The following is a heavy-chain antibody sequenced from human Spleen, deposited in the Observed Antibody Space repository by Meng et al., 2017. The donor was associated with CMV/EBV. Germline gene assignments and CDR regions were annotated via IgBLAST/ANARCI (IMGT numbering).Heavy chain of an antibody. CDR2: LNPKNGKT. CDR3: ARGDYSGSSSGSLYGGPDF. Sequence: ASVKVSCKASGYTFTNYGVTWVRQAPGQGLEWVAWLNPKNGKTVFAQKVQGRITLTTDSLTTTAFMELRSLRSDDTAVYFCARGDYSGSSSGSLYGGPDFWGPGTLVTVSS. J-gene: IGHJ4*02. V-gene: IGHV1-18*01. D-gene: IGHD4-11*01. CDR1: GYTFTNYG.